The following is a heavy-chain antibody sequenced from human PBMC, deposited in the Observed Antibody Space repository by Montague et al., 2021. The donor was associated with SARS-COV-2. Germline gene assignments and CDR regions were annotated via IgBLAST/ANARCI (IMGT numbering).Heavy chain of an antibody. CDR3: ARGLPVTTLFYYFGMDV. V-gene: IGHV4-34*01. CDR2: INHYGST. Sequence: SETLSLTCAVYGGSFSGNYWSWIRQPPGKGLEWIGKINHYGSTNYNPSLKSRVTMSVDTSKNQFSLKLSSVTAADTAVYYCARGLPVTTLFYYFGMDVWGQGTTVTVSS. CDR1: GGSFSGNY. J-gene: IGHJ6*02. D-gene: IGHD4-11*01.